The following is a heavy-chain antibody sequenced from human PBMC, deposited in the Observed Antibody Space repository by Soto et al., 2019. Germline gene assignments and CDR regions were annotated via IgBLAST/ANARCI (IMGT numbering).Heavy chain of an antibody. CDR1: GYTFINYN. D-gene: IGHD7-27*01. J-gene: IGHJ4*02. Sequence: QVQLVQSGPEVKEPGASVRVSYKASGYTFINYNIFWVRQAPGQGLEWMGWISTSNGDTNYAQKFRGRVTMTTDTSTTTAYVVLRSLYYDDTAVYYCARDITGDTGDYWGQGTLVTVSS. V-gene: IGHV1-18*04. CDR2: ISTSNGDT. CDR3: ARDITGDTGDY.